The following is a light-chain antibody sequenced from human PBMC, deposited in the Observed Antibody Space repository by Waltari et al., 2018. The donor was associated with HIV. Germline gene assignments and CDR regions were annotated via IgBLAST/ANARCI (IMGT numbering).Light chain of an antibody. J-gene: IGKJ1*01. V-gene: IGKV3-20*01. CDR3: QQYGSSPQT. CDR2: GAS. CDR1: QTVSSTS. Sequence: EIVLTQSPGTLSLSPGERATLSCRASQTVSSTSLAWYQQKPGQAPRLLIYGASSRATGIPDGFSGSGSGTDFTLTISRLEPEDFAVYYCQQYGSSPQTFGQGTKVEIK.